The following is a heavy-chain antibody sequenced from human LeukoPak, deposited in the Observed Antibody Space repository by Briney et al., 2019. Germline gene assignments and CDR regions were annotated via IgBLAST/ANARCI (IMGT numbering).Heavy chain of an antibody. CDR1: GGSISSYY. Sequence: PSETLSLTCTVSGGSISSYYWSWIRQPPGKGLEWIGYIYYSGSTNYNPSLKSRVTIPVDTSKNQFSLKLSSVTAADTAVYYCARSDYGGGGDYWGQGTLVTVSS. CDR2: IYYSGST. CDR3: ARSDYGGGGDY. V-gene: IGHV4-59*01. J-gene: IGHJ4*02. D-gene: IGHD4-23*01.